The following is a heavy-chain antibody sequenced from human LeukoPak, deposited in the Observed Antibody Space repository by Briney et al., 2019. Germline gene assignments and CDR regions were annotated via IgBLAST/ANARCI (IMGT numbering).Heavy chain of an antibody. D-gene: IGHD6-13*01. Sequence: GSLRLSCXASGFTFSSYAMSWVRQAPGKGLEWVSAISGSGGSTYYADSVKGRFTISRDNSKNTLYLQMNSLRAEDTAVYYCAKDRGRSSSWYNWFDPWGQGTLVTVSS. CDR1: GFTFSSYA. CDR2: ISGSGGST. V-gene: IGHV3-23*01. J-gene: IGHJ5*02. CDR3: AKDRGRSSSWYNWFDP.